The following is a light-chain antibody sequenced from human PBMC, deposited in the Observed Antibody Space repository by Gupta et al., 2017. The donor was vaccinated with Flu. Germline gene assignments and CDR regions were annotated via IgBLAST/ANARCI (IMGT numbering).Light chain of an antibody. Sequence: QSALTQPPSASGSPGQSVTISCTGTSSDIGGYDFVSWYQQHPGKAPKLMIYEVIKRPSGVPDRFSGSKSANTASLTVSGLQAEDEADYYCSSFAISNSLVFGGGTKLTVL. CDR1: SSDIGGYDF. V-gene: IGLV2-8*01. J-gene: IGLJ3*02. CDR2: EVI. CDR3: SSFAISNSLV.